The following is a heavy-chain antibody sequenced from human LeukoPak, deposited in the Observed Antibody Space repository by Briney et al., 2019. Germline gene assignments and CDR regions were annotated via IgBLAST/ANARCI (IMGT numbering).Heavy chain of an antibody. CDR3: ARGGGSYYDFWSALEY. CDR1: GYSITSGYY. D-gene: IGHD3-3*01. Sequence: PSETLSLTCTVSGYSITSGYYWGWIRQPPGKGLKWIGSIHHSGSAYYNPSLKSRVTISVDTSKNQFSLRLSSVTAADTAVYYCARGGGSYYDFWSALEYWGQGTLVTVSS. J-gene: IGHJ4*02. V-gene: IGHV4-38-2*02. CDR2: IHHSGSA.